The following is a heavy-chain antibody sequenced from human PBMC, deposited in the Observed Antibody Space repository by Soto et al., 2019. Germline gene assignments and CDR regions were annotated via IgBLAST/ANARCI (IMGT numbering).Heavy chain of an antibody. Sequence: PGESLKISCKGSGYSFTSYWIGWVRQMPGKGLEWMAIINPGDSDTRYSPSFQGQVTISADKSIITAYLQWSSLKASDTAMYYCARIKRSYNAFDIWGQGTMVTVSS. J-gene: IGHJ3*02. CDR1: GYSFTSYW. D-gene: IGHD1-26*01. CDR3: ARIKRSYNAFDI. CDR2: INPGDSDT. V-gene: IGHV5-51*01.